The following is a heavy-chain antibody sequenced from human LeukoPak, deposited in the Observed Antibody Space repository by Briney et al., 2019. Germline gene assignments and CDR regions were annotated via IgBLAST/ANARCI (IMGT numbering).Heavy chain of an antibody. CDR1: GYTFTIYG. CDR2: ISAYNGNT. D-gene: IGHD3-10*01. Sequence: ASVKVSFKASGYTFTIYGISWVRQAPGQGLEWMGWISAYNGNTNYAQKLQGRVTMTTDTSTSTAYMELRSLRSDDTAVYYCARSPVTLWFGELRYYYYYYMDVWGKGTTVTVSS. V-gene: IGHV1-18*01. J-gene: IGHJ6*03. CDR3: ARSPVTLWFGELRYYYYYYMDV.